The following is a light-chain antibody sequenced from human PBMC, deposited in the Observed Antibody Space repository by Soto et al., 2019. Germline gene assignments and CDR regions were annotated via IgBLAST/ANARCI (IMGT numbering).Light chain of an antibody. Sequence: SYELTQSPSVSVSPGQTGSITCSGNKLGDKYTYWYQQKPGQSPVLVIYQDNKRPSGIPERFSGSNSGNTATLTIGGTQASDEADYFCQAWDGNNAIFGGGTQLTVL. CDR2: QDN. CDR1: KLGDKY. V-gene: IGLV3-1*01. J-gene: IGLJ2*01. CDR3: QAWDGNNAI.